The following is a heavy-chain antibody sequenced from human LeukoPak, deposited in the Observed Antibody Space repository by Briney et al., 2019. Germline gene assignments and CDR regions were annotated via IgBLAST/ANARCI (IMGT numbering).Heavy chain of an antibody. Sequence: ASVTVSCKASGYTFTSYDINWVRQATGQGREWMGWMDPNSGNTGYAQKFQGRVTMTRNTSISTAYMELSSLRSEDTAVYYCARGARRYFSSEYWFDPWGQGTLVTVSS. J-gene: IGHJ5*02. CDR3: ARGARRYFSSEYWFDP. CDR2: MDPNSGNT. CDR1: GYTFTSYD. V-gene: IGHV1-8*01. D-gene: IGHD3-9*01.